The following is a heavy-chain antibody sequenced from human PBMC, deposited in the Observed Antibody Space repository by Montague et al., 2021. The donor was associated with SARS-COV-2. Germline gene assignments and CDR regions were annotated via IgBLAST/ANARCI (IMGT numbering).Heavy chain of an antibody. CDR3: ARRTYDILTGYDYGMGV. V-gene: IGHV2-70*11. Sequence: PALVKPTQTLTLTCTFSGFSLSTSGLCVSWIRQPPGKALEWLARIDWDDDKYYSTPLKTRLTISKDTSKNQVVLTMTNMDPVDTAAYYCARRTYDILTGYDYGMGVWGQGTTVTVSS. J-gene: IGHJ6*02. D-gene: IGHD3-9*01. CDR2: IDWDDDK. CDR1: GFSLSTSGLC.